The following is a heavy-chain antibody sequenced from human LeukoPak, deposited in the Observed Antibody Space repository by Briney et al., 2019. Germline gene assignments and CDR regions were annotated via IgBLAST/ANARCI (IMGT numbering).Heavy chain of an antibody. CDR3: ARDSGGYDYYYYYGMDV. CDR2: IYYSGST. J-gene: IGHJ6*02. V-gene: IGHV4-59*01. Sequence: PSETLSLTCTVSGGFISGYYWSWIRQPPGKGLEYIGYIYYSGSTSYSPSLKSRVTISVDTSKNQFSLKLSSVTAADTAVYYCARDSGGYDYYYYYGMDVWGQGTTVTVSS. D-gene: IGHD5-12*01. CDR1: GGFISGYY.